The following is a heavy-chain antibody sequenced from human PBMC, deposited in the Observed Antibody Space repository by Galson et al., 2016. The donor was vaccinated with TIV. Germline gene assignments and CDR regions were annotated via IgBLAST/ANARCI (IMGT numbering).Heavy chain of an antibody. CDR3: ARAPGYSDYSYGYFDS. D-gene: IGHD5-12*01. Sequence: QSGAEVKKPGESLKISCKLSGYSFTSNWIAWVREMPGKGLEWMGIMYPADSDIRYSPSFRGQVTISADESISTAYLQWSSLKASDSAMYFCARAPGYSDYSYGYFDSWGQGTRVTVSS. CDR2: MYPADSDI. CDR1: GYSFTSNW. V-gene: IGHV5-51*03. J-gene: IGHJ4*02.